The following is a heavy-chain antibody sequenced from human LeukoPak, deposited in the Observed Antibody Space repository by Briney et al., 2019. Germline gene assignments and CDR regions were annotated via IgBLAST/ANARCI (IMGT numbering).Heavy chain of an antibody. CDR2: ISYSGST. V-gene: IGHV4-59*08. CDR1: GGSMNNYY. CDR3: ARRGRAAGKYGGYEYWYFDY. J-gene: IGHJ4*02. Sequence: SETLSLTCTVSGGSMNNYYWSWVRQTPGKGLEWIGYISYSGSTNHNPPLKSRVTISVDTSKNRFSLKLSSVTAAVTAVYYCARRGRAAGKYGGYEYWYFDYWGQGTLVTVSS. D-gene: IGHD5-12*01.